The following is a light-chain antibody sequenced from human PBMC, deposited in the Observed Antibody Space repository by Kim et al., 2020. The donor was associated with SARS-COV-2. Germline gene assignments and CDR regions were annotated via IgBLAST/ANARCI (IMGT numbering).Light chain of an antibody. CDR2: GAS. Sequence: ASVGDRFTITCRASQDIANSLAWYQQKPGTVPKVLIYGASTLQSGVPSRFSGSGSGTEFTLTIGSLQTEDVATYYCQKYNSAPWTFGPGTKVDIK. CDR1: QDIANS. CDR3: QKYNSAPWT. J-gene: IGKJ1*01. V-gene: IGKV1-27*01.